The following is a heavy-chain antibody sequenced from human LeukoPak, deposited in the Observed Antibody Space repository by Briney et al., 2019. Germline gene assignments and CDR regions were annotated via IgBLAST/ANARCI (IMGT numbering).Heavy chain of an antibody. Sequence: GGSLRLSCAASGFTFSSYSMNWVRQAPGKGLEWVSYISSSSSTIYYADSVKGRFTISRDNAKNSLYLQMNSLRAEDTAVYYCARDGPATASYFDYWGQGTLVTVSS. CDR3: ARDGPATASYFDY. D-gene: IGHD2-21*02. J-gene: IGHJ4*02. CDR1: GFTFSSYS. V-gene: IGHV3-48*04. CDR2: ISSSSSTI.